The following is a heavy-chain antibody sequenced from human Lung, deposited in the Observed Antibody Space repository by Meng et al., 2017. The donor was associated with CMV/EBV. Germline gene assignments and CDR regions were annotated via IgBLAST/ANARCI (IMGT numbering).Heavy chain of an antibody. D-gene: IGHD3-3*01. CDR3: ARDRILDFWSGYPRGYYGIDV. J-gene: IGHJ6*02. CDR2: ISYDGKTYDRSNK. V-gene: IGHV3-30-3*01. Sequence: GSXRLSXAASGFTFSNYAMHWVRQAPGKGLEWVAIISYDGKTYDRSNKYYADSVKGRFTISRDNSKNTLYLQMSNLRTDDTAVYYCARDRILDFWSGYPRGYYGIDVWGQGTXVTVSS. CDR1: GFTFSNYA.